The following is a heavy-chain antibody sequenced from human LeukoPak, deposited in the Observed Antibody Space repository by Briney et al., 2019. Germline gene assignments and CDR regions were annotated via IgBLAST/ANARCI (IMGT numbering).Heavy chain of an antibody. CDR3: ATYTFFFFFDV. D-gene: IGHD3-16*01. CDR1: GFTFSDSW. Sequence: GGSLRLSCAASGFTFSDSWMSWVRQAPGKGLEWVANMNQDGSAKGYVDSVKGRFTISRDNARNSLYLQMSGLRPEDTAVYYCATYTFFFFFDVWGQGTTVTVSS. J-gene: IGHJ6*02. V-gene: IGHV3-7*01. CDR2: MNQDGSAK.